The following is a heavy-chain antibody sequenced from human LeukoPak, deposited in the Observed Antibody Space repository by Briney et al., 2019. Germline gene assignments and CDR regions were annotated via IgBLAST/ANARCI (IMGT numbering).Heavy chain of an antibody. Sequence: ASVRVSCKASGYTLTTSGISWVRQAPGQGLEWMGWISGYNGKTNYAQKLQDRVTMTTDTSTSTAYMELRSLRSDDTAVYYCARVQLERSGEPFDYWGQGTLVTVSS. V-gene: IGHV1-18*01. CDR1: GYTLTTSG. CDR2: ISGYNGKT. CDR3: ARVQLERSGEPFDY. D-gene: IGHD1-1*01. J-gene: IGHJ4*02.